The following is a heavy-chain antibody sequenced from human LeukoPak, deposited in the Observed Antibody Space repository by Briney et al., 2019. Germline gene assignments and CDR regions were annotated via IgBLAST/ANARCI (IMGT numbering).Heavy chain of an antibody. CDR3: EAIVVVPAAKKDAFDI. CDR2: INHSGST. J-gene: IGHJ3*02. V-gene: IGHV4-34*01. CDR1: GGSFSGYY. D-gene: IGHD2-2*01. Sequence: PSETLSLTCAVYGGSFSGYYWSWIRQPPGKGLEWIGEINHSGSTNYNPSLKSRVTISVDTSKNQFSLKLSSVTAADTAVYYCEAIVVVPAAKKDAFDIWGQGTMVTVSS.